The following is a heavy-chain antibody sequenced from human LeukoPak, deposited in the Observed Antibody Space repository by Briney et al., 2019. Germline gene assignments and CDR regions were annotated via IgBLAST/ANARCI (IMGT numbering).Heavy chain of an antibody. D-gene: IGHD2-21*01. Sequence: SETLSLTCVVSGDSISSGAYSWSWIRQPPGKGLEWIGYIFHSGSTFYNPSLKSRVTISVDNSKNQFSLRLSSVAAADTAVYYCARELWFANAPGSWLDPWGQGTLVTVSS. CDR3: ARELWFANAPGSWLDP. CDR2: IFHSGST. CDR1: GDSISSGAYS. V-gene: IGHV4-30-2*01. J-gene: IGHJ5*02.